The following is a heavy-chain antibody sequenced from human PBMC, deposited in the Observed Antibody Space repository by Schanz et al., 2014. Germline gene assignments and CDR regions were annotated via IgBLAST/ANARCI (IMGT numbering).Heavy chain of an antibody. CDR3: ARVELSVYYYAMDV. CDR2: INTDETTT. Sequence: EVKLVESGGGLVQPGGSLRLSCAASGSTFSAYWMHWVRQVPGKGLVWIARINTDETTTKYADSVRGRFTISRDNSKNMVYLQMNSLRAEDTAVYYCARVELSVYYYAMDVWGQGTTVAVSS. CDR1: GSTFSAYW. J-gene: IGHJ6*02. D-gene: IGHD2-15*01. V-gene: IGHV3-74*01.